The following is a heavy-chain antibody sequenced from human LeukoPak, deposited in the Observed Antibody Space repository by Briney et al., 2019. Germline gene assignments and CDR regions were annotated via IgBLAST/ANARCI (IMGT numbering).Heavy chain of an antibody. J-gene: IGHJ6*02. D-gene: IGHD4-11*01. V-gene: IGHV3-30-3*01. CDR3: ARDWDDYSIFYYYGMDV. Sequence: LPGGPLRLSCAASGFTFSSYAMHWVRQAPGKGLEWVAVISYDGSNKYYADSVKGRFTISRDNSKNTLYLQMNSLRAEDTAVYYCARDWDDYSIFYYYGMDVWGQGTTVTVSS. CDR2: ISYDGSNK. CDR1: GFTFSSYA.